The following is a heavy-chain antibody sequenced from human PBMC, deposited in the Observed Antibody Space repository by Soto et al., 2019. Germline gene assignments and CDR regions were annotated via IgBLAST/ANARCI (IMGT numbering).Heavy chain of an antibody. Sequence: QVQLQESGPGLVKPSETLSLTCTVAGGSLTDHYWNWFRQSPGRGLQWIGYVYYSGATSYNPSLTSPVTMTVDTSKNQFSLKLRFVTAADTAVYFCARGNDWKSSTFDIWGQGTMVSVSS. CDR3: ARGNDWKSSTFDI. J-gene: IGHJ3*02. CDR2: VYYSGAT. D-gene: IGHD2-21*01. CDR1: GGSLTDHY. V-gene: IGHV4-59*11.